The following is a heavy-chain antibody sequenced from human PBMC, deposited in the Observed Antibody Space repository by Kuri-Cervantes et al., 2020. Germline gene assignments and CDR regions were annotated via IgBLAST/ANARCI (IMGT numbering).Heavy chain of an antibody. V-gene: IGHV3-23*01. CDR2: ISGSGGST. CDR3: AKETDYGDYLVFDY. CDR1: GFIFNTYW. D-gene: IGHD4-17*01. Sequence: GESLKISCAASGFIFNTYWMSWVRQAPGKGPEWVSAISGSGGSTYYADSVKGRFAISRDNSKNTLYLQMNSLRAEDTAVYYCAKETDYGDYLVFDYWGQGTLVTVSS. J-gene: IGHJ4*02.